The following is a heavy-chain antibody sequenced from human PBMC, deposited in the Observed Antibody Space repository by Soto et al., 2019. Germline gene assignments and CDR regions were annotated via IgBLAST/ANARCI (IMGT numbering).Heavy chain of an antibody. Sequence: SETLSLTCTVSGGSISSGGYYWSWIRQHPGKGLEWIGYIYYSGSTYYNPSLKSRVTISVDTSKNQFSLKLSSVTAADTAVYYCARDRFSGANEPFYYGMAVWGQGTTVTVSS. D-gene: IGHD2-2*01. V-gene: IGHV4-31*03. CDR3: ARDRFSGANEPFYYGMAV. CDR2: IYYSGST. J-gene: IGHJ6*02. CDR1: GGSISSGGYY.